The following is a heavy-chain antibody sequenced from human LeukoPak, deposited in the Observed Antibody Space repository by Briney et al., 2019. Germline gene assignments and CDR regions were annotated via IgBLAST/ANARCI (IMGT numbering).Heavy chain of an antibody. CDR2: IYYSWST. V-gene: IGHV4-59*08. J-gene: IGHJ4*02. CDR1: GGSISNYY. Sequence: SETLSLTCTVSGGSISNYYWSWIRQPPGKGLEWIGYIYYSWSTNYNPSLKSRVTISVDTSKNQFSLKLSSVTAADTAVYYCARHGGYSGYDSDYFDYWGQGTLVTVSS. D-gene: IGHD5-12*01. CDR3: ARHGGYSGYDSDYFDY.